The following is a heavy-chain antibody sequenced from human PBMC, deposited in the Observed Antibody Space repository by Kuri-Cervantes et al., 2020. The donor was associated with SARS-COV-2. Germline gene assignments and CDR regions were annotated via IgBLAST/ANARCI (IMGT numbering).Heavy chain of an antibody. V-gene: IGHV3-30*02. D-gene: IGHD2-15*01. Sequence: GESLKISCAASGFTFSSYGMHWVRQAPGKGLEWVAFIRYDGSNKYYADSVKGRFTISRDNSKNTLYLQMNSLRAEDTAVYYCAKIDIVVGVAALSDAFDIWGQGTMVTVSS. J-gene: IGHJ3*02. CDR3: AKIDIVVGVAALSDAFDI. CDR1: GFTFSSYG. CDR2: IRYDGSNK.